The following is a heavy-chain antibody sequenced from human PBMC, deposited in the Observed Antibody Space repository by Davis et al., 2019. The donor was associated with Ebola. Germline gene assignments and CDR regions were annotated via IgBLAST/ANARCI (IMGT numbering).Heavy chain of an antibody. CDR2: INHSGST. V-gene: IGHV4-34*01. CDR1: GGSFSGYY. Sequence: MPSETLSLTCAVYGGSFSGYYWSWIRQPPGKGLEWIGEINHSGSTNYNPSPKSRVTLSVNTPKNQFSLKLSSVTAADTAVYYCARAWSQLAPFDPWGQGTLVTVSS. CDR3: ARAWSQLAPFDP. J-gene: IGHJ5*02. D-gene: IGHD6-13*01.